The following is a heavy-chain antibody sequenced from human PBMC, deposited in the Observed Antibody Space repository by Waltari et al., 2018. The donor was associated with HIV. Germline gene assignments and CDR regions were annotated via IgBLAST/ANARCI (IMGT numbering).Heavy chain of an antibody. CDR1: GGSISNGSYY. V-gene: IGHV4-61*02. CDR2: IYSSGNT. CDR3: AGGRFEGYILYYYYGMDV. J-gene: IGHJ6*02. Sequence: QVQLQESGPGLVKPSQTLSLTCTVSGGSISNGSYYWNWIRQSAGKGLEWIGRIYSSGNTNYNPSLKSLVTISVDTSKNQFSLKLSSVTAADTAVYYCAGGRFEGYILYYYYGMDVWGQGTTVSVSS. D-gene: IGHD5-12*01.